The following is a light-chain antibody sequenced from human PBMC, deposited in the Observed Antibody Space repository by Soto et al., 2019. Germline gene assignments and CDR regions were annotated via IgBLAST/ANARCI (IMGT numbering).Light chain of an antibody. V-gene: IGKV1-27*01. J-gene: IGKJ3*01. Sequence: DIQMTQSPSSLSASVRDRVTITCRASQDIDNSLAWYQQQAGKVPKLLIYAASTLQSGVPSRFSGSRSGTEFTLTISSLQPEDVATHYCQKYSSAPFTFGPGTKVDIK. CDR2: AAS. CDR1: QDIDNS. CDR3: QKYSSAPFT.